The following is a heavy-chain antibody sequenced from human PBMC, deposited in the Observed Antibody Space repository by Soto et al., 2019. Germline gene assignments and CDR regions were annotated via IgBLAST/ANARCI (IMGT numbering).Heavy chain of an antibody. CDR3: ARAPRGNYGYPSYFDY. CDR1: GVSISGYY. D-gene: IGHD3-10*01. V-gene: IGHV4-59*01. CDR2: IYYSGST. Sequence: SETLSLTCTVSGVSISGYYWSWLRQPPGKGLEWIGYIYYSGSTNYNPSLKSRVTISVDTSKNQFSLKLSSVTAADTAVYYCARAPRGNYGYPSYFDYWGQGTLVTVSS. J-gene: IGHJ4*02.